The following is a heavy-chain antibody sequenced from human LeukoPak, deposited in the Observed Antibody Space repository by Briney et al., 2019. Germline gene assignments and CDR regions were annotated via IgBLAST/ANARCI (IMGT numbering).Heavy chain of an antibody. D-gene: IGHD3-22*01. J-gene: IGHJ4*02. CDR1: GFTFSSYG. CDR3: ARSLYYYDSSGYYPLDY. CDR2: IWYDGSNK. V-gene: IGHV3-33*01. Sequence: GSLRLSCAASGFTFSSYGMHWVRQAPGKGLEWVAVIWYDGSNKYYADSVKGRFTISRDNSKNTLYLQMNSLRAEDTAVYYCARSLYYYDSSGYYPLDYWGQGTLVTVPS.